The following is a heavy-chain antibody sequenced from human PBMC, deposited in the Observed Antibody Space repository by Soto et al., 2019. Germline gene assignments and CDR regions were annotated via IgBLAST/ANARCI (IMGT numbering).Heavy chain of an antibody. CDR2: IKSKTDGGTT. CDR3: TTDTNWNYPGNVDY. D-gene: IGHD1-7*01. J-gene: IGHJ4*02. Sequence: EVQLVESGGGLVKPGGSLRLSCAASGFTFSNAWMSWVRQAPGKGLEWVGRIKSKTDGGTTDYAAPVKGRFTISRDDSKNTLYLQMNSLKTEDTAVYYCTTDTNWNYPGNVDYWGQGTLVTVSS. CDR1: GFTFSNAW. V-gene: IGHV3-15*01.